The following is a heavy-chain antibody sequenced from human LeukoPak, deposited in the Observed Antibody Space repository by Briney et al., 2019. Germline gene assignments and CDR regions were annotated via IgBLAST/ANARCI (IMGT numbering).Heavy chain of an antibody. V-gene: IGHV3-64D*06. Sequence: GGSLRLSCSASGFTFSRNTMHWVRQAPGKGLEYVSGTTDTGGSTYYADSVKGRFTISRDNSKKTLYLQVSSLRVEDTAVYYCVKDLAGTYSFDYWGQGALVTVSS. CDR2: TTDTGGST. CDR1: GFTFSRNT. J-gene: IGHJ4*02. D-gene: IGHD3-10*01. CDR3: VKDLAGTYSFDY.